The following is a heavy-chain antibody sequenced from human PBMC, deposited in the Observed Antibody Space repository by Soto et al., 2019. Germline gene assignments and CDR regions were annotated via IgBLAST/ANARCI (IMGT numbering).Heavy chain of an antibody. Sequence: EVQLLESGGGLVQPGGSLRLSCAASGFTFSSYVMSWVRQAPGKGLEWVSAISGSGGSTYYADSVKGRFTISRDNSKNTLYLQMNSLRAEDTAVYYCAKIPYLAVNYFDYWGQGTLVTVSS. CDR2: ISGSGGST. D-gene: IGHD1-26*01. CDR1: GFTFSSYV. J-gene: IGHJ4*02. CDR3: AKIPYLAVNYFDY. V-gene: IGHV3-23*01.